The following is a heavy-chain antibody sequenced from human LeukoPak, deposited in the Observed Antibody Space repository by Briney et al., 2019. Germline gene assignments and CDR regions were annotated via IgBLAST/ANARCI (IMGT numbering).Heavy chain of an antibody. CDR1: GFTFTSYG. D-gene: IGHD3-3*01. Sequence: ASVKVSCKVSGFTFTSYGISWVRQAPGQGLEWMGWISAYNGNTNYAQKLQGRVTMTTDTSTSTAYMELRSLRSDDTAVYYCAIPRGDFWSGPPSYNWFDPWGQGTLVTVSS. CDR2: ISAYNGNT. J-gene: IGHJ5*02. V-gene: IGHV1-18*01. CDR3: AIPRGDFWSGPPSYNWFDP.